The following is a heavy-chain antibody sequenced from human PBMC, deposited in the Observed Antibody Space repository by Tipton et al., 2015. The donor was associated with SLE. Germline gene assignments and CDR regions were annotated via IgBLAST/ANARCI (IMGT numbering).Heavy chain of an antibody. CDR1: GGSISNYY. V-gene: IGHV4-59*12. J-gene: IGHJ5*02. Sequence: TLSLTCTVSGGSISNYYWSWIRQPPGKGLEFIGYLYHSGTTKYNPSLKSRVTMSVDTSKNQFSLRLTSVIAADTAVYYCARLHGYSYGLNWFDPWGQGTLISVSS. CDR2: LYHSGTT. CDR3: ARLHGYSYGLNWFDP. D-gene: IGHD5-18*01.